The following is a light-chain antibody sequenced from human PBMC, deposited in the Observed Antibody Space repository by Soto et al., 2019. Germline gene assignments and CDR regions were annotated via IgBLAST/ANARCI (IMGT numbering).Light chain of an antibody. CDR2: DVS. CDR3: QQYVSSPFT. V-gene: IGKV3-20*01. Sequence: EIVLTQSPCTLSLSPGERATLSCRASQSVGSSYLAWYQQKPGQAPRLLIYDVSSRATGIPDRFSGSGSGTDFTLTISRLEPEDCAVYYCQQYVSSPFTFGPGTKVDIK. CDR1: QSVGSSY. J-gene: IGKJ3*01.